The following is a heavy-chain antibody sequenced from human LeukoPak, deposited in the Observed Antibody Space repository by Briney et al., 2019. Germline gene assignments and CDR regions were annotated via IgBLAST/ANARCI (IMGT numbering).Heavy chain of an antibody. CDR2: ISGSGGST. Sequence: PGGSLRLSCAASGFILSSYGMSWVRQAPGKGLEWVSAISGSGGSTYYADSVKGRFTISRDNSKNTMYLQMNNLRAEDTAVYYCAKTRGSGPFDYWGQGTLVTVSS. CDR3: AKTRGSGPFDY. V-gene: IGHV3-23*01. D-gene: IGHD3-10*01. CDR1: GFILSSYG. J-gene: IGHJ4*02.